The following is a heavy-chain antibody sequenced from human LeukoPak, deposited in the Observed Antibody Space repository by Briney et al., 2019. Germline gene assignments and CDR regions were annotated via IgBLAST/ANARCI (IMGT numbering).Heavy chain of an antibody. J-gene: IGHJ4*02. CDR1: GFTFSSYG. V-gene: IGHV3-21*01. D-gene: IGHD6-19*01. CDR3: ARDRAVAGTLDY. CDR2: ISSSSSYI. Sequence: NPGGSLRLSCAASGFTFSSYGMSWVRQAPGKGLEWVSSISSSSSYIYYADSVKGRFTISRDNAKNSLYLQMNSLRAEDTAVYYCARDRAVAGTLDYWGQGTLVTVSS.